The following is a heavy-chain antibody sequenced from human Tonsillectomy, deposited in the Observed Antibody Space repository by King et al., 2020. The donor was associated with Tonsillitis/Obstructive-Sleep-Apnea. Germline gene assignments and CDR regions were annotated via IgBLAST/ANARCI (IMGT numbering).Heavy chain of an antibody. CDR1: GGTFSSYA. CDR3: ARGTAMAPYYYYYYMDV. J-gene: IGHJ6*03. CDR2: IIPIFGTA. V-gene: IGHV1-69*01. D-gene: IGHD5-18*01. Sequence: QLVQSGAEVKKPGASVKVSCKASGGTFSSYAISWVRQAPGQGLEWMGGIIPIFGTANYAQKFQGRVTITADESTSTAYMELSSLRSEDKAVYYCARGTAMAPYYYYYYMDVWGKGTTVTVSS.